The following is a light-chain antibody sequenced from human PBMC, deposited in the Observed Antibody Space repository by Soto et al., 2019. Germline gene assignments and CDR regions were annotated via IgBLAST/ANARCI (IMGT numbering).Light chain of an antibody. CDR3: LLSYNGPYV. V-gene: IGLV7-46*01. CDR1: TGAVTNGHY. Sequence: QAVLTQEPSLTLSPGGTFTLTFGSSTGAVTNGHYPYWFQQKPGQAPRTLIYDTTNRHSWTPYRFSGSLLGGKAELTLSGAQPEDEAEYYCLLSYNGPYVFGTGTKVTVL. J-gene: IGLJ1*01. CDR2: DTT.